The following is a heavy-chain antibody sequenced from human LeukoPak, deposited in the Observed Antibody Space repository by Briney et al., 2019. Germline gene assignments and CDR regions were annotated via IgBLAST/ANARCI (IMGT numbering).Heavy chain of an antibody. Sequence: GGSLRLSCAASGFTFSSYWMHWVRQAPGKGLVWVSRIKGDGSSTSYADSVKGRFTISRDNAKNSLYLQMNSLRAEDTAVYYCARVYQLLWGDFDYWGQGTLVTVSS. CDR2: IKGDGSST. CDR1: GFTFSSYW. D-gene: IGHD2-2*01. V-gene: IGHV3-74*01. CDR3: ARVYQLLWGDFDY. J-gene: IGHJ4*02.